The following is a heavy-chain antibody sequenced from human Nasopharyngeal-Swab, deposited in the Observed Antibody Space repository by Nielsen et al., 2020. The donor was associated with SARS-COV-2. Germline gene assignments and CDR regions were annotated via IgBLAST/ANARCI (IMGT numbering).Heavy chain of an antibody. CDR2: ISTGAVST. CDR3: ARHQGSSGWFFFDF. V-gene: IGHV3-23*01. CDR1: GFTFGDYA. D-gene: IGHD6-19*01. Sequence: GGSLRLSCTASGFTFGDYAMSWVRQAPAKGLEWVSAISTGAVSTFYAASVKGRFTISRDDSRTTLYLQMNSLRAEDTAVYYCARHQGSSGWFFFDFWGQGTLVTVSS. J-gene: IGHJ4*02.